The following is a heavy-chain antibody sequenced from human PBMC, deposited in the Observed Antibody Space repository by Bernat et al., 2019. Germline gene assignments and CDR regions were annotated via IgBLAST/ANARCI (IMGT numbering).Heavy chain of an antibody. Sequence: EVQLLESGGGLVQPGGSLRLSCAASGFTFGSYWMHWVRQTPGKGLVWVSRINSDGSTTSYADSVKGRFTISRDNAKNTLYLQMNSLRVEDTAVYYCARDRGDTAMGQPLIVWGQGTTVTVSS. D-gene: IGHD5-18*01. CDR1: GFTFGSYW. V-gene: IGHV3-74*01. CDR3: ARDRGDTAMGQPLIV. CDR2: INSDGSTT. J-gene: IGHJ6*02.